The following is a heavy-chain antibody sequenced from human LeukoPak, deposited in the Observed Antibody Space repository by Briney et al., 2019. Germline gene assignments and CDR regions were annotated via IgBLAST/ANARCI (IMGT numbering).Heavy chain of an antibody. CDR2: INHSGST. CDR1: GGSFGGYY. D-gene: IGHD6-19*01. J-gene: IGHJ4*02. CDR3: ARDNGLVDDY. Sequence: SETLSLTCAVYGGSFGGYYWGWIRQPPGKGLEWIGEINHSGSTNYNPSLKSRVTISVDTSKNQFSLKLSSVTAADTAVYYCARDNGLVDDYWGQGTLVTVSS. V-gene: IGHV4-34*01.